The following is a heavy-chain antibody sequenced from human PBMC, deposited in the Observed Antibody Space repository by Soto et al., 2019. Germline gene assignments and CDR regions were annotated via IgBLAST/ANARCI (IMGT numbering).Heavy chain of an antibody. CDR1: GYTFTSYA. J-gene: IGHJ4*02. Sequence: QVQLVQSGAEEKKPGASVKVSCKASGYTFTSYAMHWVRQAPGQRLEWMGWINAGNGNTKYSQKFQGRVTITRDTSASTAYMELSSLRAEDTAVSYWERAWVVVTAPDYWGQGTLVTVSS. V-gene: IGHV1-3*05. CDR3: ERAWVVVTAPDY. CDR2: INAGNGNT. D-gene: IGHD2-21*02.